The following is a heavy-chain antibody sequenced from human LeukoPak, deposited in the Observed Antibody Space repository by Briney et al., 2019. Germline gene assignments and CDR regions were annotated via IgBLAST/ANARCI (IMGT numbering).Heavy chain of an antibody. CDR3: ARGHDSNSGFDP. V-gene: IGHV3-21*01. Sequence: GGSLRLSCAASGFTFSSYSVNWVRQAPGKGLEWVSSINPSSNYIYYTDSVKGRFTISRDNAKNSLYLQMNGLRAEDTAIYYCARGHDSNSGFDPWGQGTLVTVSS. CDR2: INPSSNYI. CDR1: GFTFSSYS. J-gene: IGHJ5*02. D-gene: IGHD3-22*01.